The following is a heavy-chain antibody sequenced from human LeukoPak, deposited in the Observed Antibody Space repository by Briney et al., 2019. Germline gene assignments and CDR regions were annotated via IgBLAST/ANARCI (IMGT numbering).Heavy chain of an antibody. D-gene: IGHD5-24*01. CDR1: GFTFSSNY. Sequence: GGSLRLSCAASGFTFSSNYMSWVRQAPGKGLEWVSVIYSGGSTYYADSVKGRFTISRDNSKNTLYLQMNSLRAEDTAVYYCARRKMATIGYYFDYWGQGTLVTVSS. CDR3: ARRKMATIGYYFDY. V-gene: IGHV3-66*01. J-gene: IGHJ4*02. CDR2: IYSGGST.